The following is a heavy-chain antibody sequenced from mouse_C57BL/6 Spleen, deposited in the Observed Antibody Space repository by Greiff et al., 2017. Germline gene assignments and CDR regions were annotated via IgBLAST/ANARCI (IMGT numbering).Heavy chain of an antibody. CDR2: IYPGSGNT. CDR3: ARDGSSYNYFDY. J-gene: IGHJ2*01. CDR1: GYTFTDYY. D-gene: IGHD1-1*01. Sequence: QVHVKQSGAELVRPGASVKLSCKASGYTFTDYYINWVKQRPGQGLEWIARIYPGSGNTYYNEKFKGKATLTAEKSSSTAYMQLSSLTSEDSAVYFCARDGSSYNYFDYWGQGTTLTVSS. V-gene: IGHV1-76*01.